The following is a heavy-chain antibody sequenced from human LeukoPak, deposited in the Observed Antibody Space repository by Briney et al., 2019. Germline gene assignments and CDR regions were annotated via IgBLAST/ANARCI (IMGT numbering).Heavy chain of an antibody. Sequence: SETLSLTCTVSGGSISSSSYYCGWIRQPPGKGLEWIGSIYYSGSTYYNPSLKSRVTISVDTSKNQFSLKLSSVTAADTAVYYCASPRGDWTNDAFDIWGQGTMVTVSS. CDR2: IYYSGST. CDR1: GGSISSSSYY. D-gene: IGHD2-21*02. V-gene: IGHV4-39*01. J-gene: IGHJ3*02. CDR3: ASPRGDWTNDAFDI.